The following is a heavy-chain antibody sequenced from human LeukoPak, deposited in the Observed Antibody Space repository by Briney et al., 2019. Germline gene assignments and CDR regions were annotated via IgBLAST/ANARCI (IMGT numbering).Heavy chain of an antibody. J-gene: IGHJ4*02. CDR3: ARGTHTSNYGNYFCC. Sequence: ASVKLSCKASGYTFSSYDIHWVRQAPGQGLEWMGIMNPSGGSTNYAQKFRGRGTMTRDTSTSSVYMDLSSLRYEDTAVYYCARGTHTSNYGNYFCCWGPGILVTVSS. D-gene: IGHD2-2*01. CDR1: GYTFSSYD. V-gene: IGHV1-46*01. CDR2: MNPSGGST.